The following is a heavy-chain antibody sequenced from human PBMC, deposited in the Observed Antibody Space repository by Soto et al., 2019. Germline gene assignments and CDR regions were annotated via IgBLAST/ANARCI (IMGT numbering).Heavy chain of an antibody. D-gene: IGHD6-13*01. V-gene: IGHV3-23*01. CDR2: ISGSGGST. CDR3: AKDGMYSSSFRYYSYGMDV. Sequence: GGSLRLSCAASGFTFSSYAMSWVRQAPGKGLEWVSAISGSGGSTYYADSVKGRFTISRDNSKNTLYLQMNSLRAEDTAVYYCAKDGMYSSSFRYYSYGMDVWGQGTTVTVSS. J-gene: IGHJ6*02. CDR1: GFTFSSYA.